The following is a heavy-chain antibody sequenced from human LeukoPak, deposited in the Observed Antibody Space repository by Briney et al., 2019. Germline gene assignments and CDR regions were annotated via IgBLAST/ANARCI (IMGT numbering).Heavy chain of an antibody. CDR3: ARAPRNSSTMLDF. CDR2: INPDGGST. J-gene: IGHJ4*02. D-gene: IGHD6-13*01. CDR1: GYTFTSYW. V-gene: IGHV1-46*01. Sequence: ASVKVSCKASGYTFTSYWIQWVRQAPGQGLEWMGLINPDGGSTAYAHRFQGRVIMTRDTSTSTAYMDLNSLTSDDTAVYHYARAPRNSSTMLDFWGQGTLVTISS.